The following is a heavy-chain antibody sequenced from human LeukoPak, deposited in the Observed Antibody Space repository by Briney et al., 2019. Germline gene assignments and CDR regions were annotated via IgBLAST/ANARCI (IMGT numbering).Heavy chain of an antibody. V-gene: IGHV4-59*12. CDR3: ARRGDRYDYVWGSYRPDY. D-gene: IGHD3-16*02. CDR1: GGSISSYY. Sequence: SETLSLTCTVSGGSISSYYWSWIRQPPGKGLEWIGYIYYSGSTYYNPSLKSRVTISVDTSKNQFSLKLSSVTAADTAVYYCARRGDRYDYVWGSYRPDYWGQGTLVTVSS. J-gene: IGHJ4*02. CDR2: IYYSGST.